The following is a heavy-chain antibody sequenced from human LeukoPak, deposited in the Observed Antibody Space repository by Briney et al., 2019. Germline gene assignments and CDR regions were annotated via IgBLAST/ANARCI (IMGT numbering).Heavy chain of an antibody. J-gene: IGHJ6*02. V-gene: IGHV3-30*03. CDR1: GFTFSSYG. Sequence: PGRSLRLSCAASGFTFSSYGMHWVRQAPGKGLGWVAVISYDGSNKYYADSVKGRFTISRDNSKNTLYLQMNSLRAEDTAVYYCAREWEDIVVVPAAPNYYYYYGMDVWGQGTTVTVSS. D-gene: IGHD2-2*01. CDR2: ISYDGSNK. CDR3: AREWEDIVVVPAAPNYYYYYGMDV.